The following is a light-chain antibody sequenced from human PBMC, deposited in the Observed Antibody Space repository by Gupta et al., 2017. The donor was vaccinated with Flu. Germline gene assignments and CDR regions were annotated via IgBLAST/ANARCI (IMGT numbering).Light chain of an antibody. V-gene: IGKV3-20*01. CDR2: GAS. Sequence: EFVLTQSPGTLSLSPGERATLSCRASQSVASNFLAWYQQRPGQAPRLLIYGASNRATGLPDRFSGVGSGTEFTLTISRREPEDFAVYYCQQEFSTPFTFGHGSRVAIK. J-gene: IGKJ3*01. CDR1: QSVASNF. CDR3: QQEFSTPFT.